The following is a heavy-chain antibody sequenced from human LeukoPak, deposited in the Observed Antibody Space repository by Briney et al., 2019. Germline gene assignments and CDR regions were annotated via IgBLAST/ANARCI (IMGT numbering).Heavy chain of an antibody. D-gene: IGHD6-19*01. Sequence: GGSLRLSCAASGFTFSSYGMHGVRQAPGKGLERVAVIWYDGSTKYYADSVKGRFTISRDNSKNTLYLQMNSLRAEDTAVYYCARAPLKSYSSGWYDYWGQGTLVTVSS. CDR1: GFTFSSYG. CDR3: ARAPLKSYSSGWYDY. J-gene: IGHJ4*02. CDR2: IWYDGSTK. V-gene: IGHV3-33*01.